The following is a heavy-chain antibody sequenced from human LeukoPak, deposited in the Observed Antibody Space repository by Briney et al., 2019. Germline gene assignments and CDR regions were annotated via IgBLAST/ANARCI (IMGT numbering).Heavy chain of an antibody. D-gene: IGHD1-20*01. V-gene: IGHV4-39*07. Sequence: KASETLSLTCTVSSRSISSSIYYWGWIRQPPGKVLEWIGSIYCCGSTYYNPSLKSRITISVDPAKNQYSPELTSVTAADAAVYYCAREWGRITLELSNWFDPWGQGTLVTVSS. CDR1: SRSISSSIYY. J-gene: IGHJ5*02. CDR2: IYCCGST. CDR3: AREWGRITLELSNWFDP.